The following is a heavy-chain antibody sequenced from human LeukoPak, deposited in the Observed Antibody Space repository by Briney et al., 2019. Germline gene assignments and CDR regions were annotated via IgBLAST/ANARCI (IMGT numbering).Heavy chain of an antibody. V-gene: IGHV4-31*03. CDR3: ATPYCSGISCLDVFNI. CDR2: KYYSGSA. J-gene: IGHJ3*02. CDR1: GVSISDGRYY. Sequence: SETLSLTCNVSGVSISDGRYYWAWIRQHPGKGLEWIGYKYYSGSAKYNPSLKSRLTISVDTPNNQFSLHLKSVTAADTAMYYCATPYCSGISCLDVFNIWGQGRMVAGSS. D-gene: IGHD2-2*01.